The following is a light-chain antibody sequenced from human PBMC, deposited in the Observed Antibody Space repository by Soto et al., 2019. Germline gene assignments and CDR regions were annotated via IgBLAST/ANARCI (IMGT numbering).Light chain of an antibody. CDR3: QQYGSSSWT. V-gene: IGKV3-20*01. CDR2: SAS. CDR1: QSVSSTY. J-gene: IGKJ1*01. Sequence: EIVLTQSPGTLSLSPGETATLSCRASQSVSSTYLAWYQQKPGQAPRLLIYSASSRATGIPDRFSGSGSGTDFTLTISRLEPEDFAVYYCQQYGSSSWTFGQGTKVDIK.